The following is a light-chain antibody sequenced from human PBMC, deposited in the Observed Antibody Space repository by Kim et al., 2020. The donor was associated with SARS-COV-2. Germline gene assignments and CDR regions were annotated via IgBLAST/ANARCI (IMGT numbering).Light chain of an antibody. CDR2: QDN. CDR1: KLGDKY. V-gene: IGLV3-1*01. Sequence: SYELTQPPSASVYPGQTASITCSGDKLGDKYACWYQQNPGQSPVLVIYQDNKRPSGIPERFSGSTSGNTATLTISGTQAMDEADYYGQAWDSTTVVFGGGTQLTVL. J-gene: IGLJ2*01. CDR3: QAWDSTTVV.